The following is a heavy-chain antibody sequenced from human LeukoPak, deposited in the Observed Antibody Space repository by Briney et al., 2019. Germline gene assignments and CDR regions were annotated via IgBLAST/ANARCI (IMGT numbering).Heavy chain of an antibody. D-gene: IGHD3-10*01. CDR3: ARDRELGY. CDR2: IYNSGST. Sequence: SETLSLTXAVSGYSISSGYYWGWIRQPPGKGLEWIGYIYNSGSTNYNPSLKSRVTISVDTSKNQFSLRLNSVTAADTAVYYCARDRELGYWGQGTLVTVSS. CDR1: GYSISSGYY. J-gene: IGHJ4*02. V-gene: IGHV4-38-2*02.